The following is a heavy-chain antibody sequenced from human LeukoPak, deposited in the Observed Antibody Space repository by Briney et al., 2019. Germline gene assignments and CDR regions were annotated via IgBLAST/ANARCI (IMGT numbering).Heavy chain of an antibody. CDR1: GYTFTSYW. CDR3: ARQDCSSASCRYHFDY. CDR2: VYPGDSDT. V-gene: IGHV5-51*01. D-gene: IGHD2-2*01. Sequence: GESLKISCKVSGYTFTSYWIGWVRQMPGRGLEWMGIVYPGDSDTRYSPSFQGQVIISADKSISTAYLQWSGLKASDTAIYYCARQDCSSASCRYHFDYWGQGTLVTVSS. J-gene: IGHJ4*02.